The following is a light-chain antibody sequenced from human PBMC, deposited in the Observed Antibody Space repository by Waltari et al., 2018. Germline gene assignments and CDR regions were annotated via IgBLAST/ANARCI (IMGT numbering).Light chain of an antibody. CDR2: DVS. V-gene: IGLV2-11*01. J-gene: IGLJ3*02. CDR1: SSDVGGYNY. CDR3: CSYAGSYTWV. Sequence: QSALTQPRSVSGSPGQSVTISCTGTSSDVGGYNYVSWYQQHPGKAPQLMIYDVSKRPSGVPDRFSCSKAGNTASLNISGLQAGDEADYYCCSYAGSYTWVFGGGTKLTVL.